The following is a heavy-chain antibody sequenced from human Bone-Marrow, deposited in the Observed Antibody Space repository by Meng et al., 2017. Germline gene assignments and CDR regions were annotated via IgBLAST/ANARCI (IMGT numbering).Heavy chain of an antibody. CDR2: IIPIFGTA. J-gene: IGHJ1*01. D-gene: IGHD6-13*01. CDR1: GYTFSSYA. V-gene: IGHV1-69*01. CDR3: AREGIAAASLQD. Sequence: VQLVESGAEVKKPGASVKVSCKASGYTFSSYAISWVRQAPGQGLEWMGGIIPIFGTANYAQKFQGRVTITADESTSTAYMELSSLRSEDTAVYYCAREGIAAASLQDWGQGTLVTVSS.